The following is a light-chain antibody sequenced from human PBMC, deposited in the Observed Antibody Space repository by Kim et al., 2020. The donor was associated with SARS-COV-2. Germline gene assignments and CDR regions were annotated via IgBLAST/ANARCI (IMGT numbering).Light chain of an antibody. CDR3: QQYNNWPHT. CDR1: QSVSSD. Sequence: SVSPGERATLSCRASQSVSSDLAWYQQKPGQAPRLLIYGASTRASGIPVRFSGSGSGTEFTLTISSLQSEDFALYYCQQYNNWPHTFGQGTKLEI. J-gene: IGKJ2*01. CDR2: GAS. V-gene: IGKV3-15*01.